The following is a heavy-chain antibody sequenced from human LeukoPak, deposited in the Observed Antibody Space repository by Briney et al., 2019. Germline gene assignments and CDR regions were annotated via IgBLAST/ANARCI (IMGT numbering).Heavy chain of an antibody. CDR1: GFTFGDYA. Sequence: GGSLRLSCTASGFTFGDYAMSWFRQAPGKGLEWVGFIRSKAYGGTTEYAASVKGRFTISRDDSKSIAYLQMNSLKTEDTVVYYCTREHCGGDCYRDYYYYGMDVWGQGTTVTVSS. J-gene: IGHJ6*02. CDR2: IRSKAYGGTT. D-gene: IGHD2-21*02. CDR3: TREHCGGDCYRDYYYYGMDV. V-gene: IGHV3-49*03.